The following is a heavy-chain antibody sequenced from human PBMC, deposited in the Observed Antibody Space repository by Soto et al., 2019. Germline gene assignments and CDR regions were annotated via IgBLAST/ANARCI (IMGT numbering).Heavy chain of an antibody. Sequence: PXETLSLTCAVYGWSFSGYYWSWIRQPPGKGLEWIGEINHSGSTNYNPSLKSRVTISVDTSKNQFSLKLSSVTAADTAVYYCARVGIAAAGIRSWGQGTLVTVSS. D-gene: IGHD6-13*01. V-gene: IGHV4-34*01. J-gene: IGHJ5*02. CDR3: ARVGIAAAGIRS. CDR1: GWSFSGYY. CDR2: INHSGST.